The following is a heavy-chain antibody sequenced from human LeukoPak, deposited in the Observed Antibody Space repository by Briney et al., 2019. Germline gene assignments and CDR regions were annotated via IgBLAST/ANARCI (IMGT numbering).Heavy chain of an antibody. Sequence: SETLSLTCTVSGGSISSGDYYWSWIRQPPGKGLEWIGYIYYSGSTYYNPSLKSRVTISVDTSKNQFSLKLSSVTAADTAVYYCASQLKGYSYGWRIDYWGQGTLVTVSS. V-gene: IGHV4-30-4*08. D-gene: IGHD5-18*01. CDR3: ASQLKGYSYGWRIDY. J-gene: IGHJ4*02. CDR1: GGSISSGDYY. CDR2: IYYSGST.